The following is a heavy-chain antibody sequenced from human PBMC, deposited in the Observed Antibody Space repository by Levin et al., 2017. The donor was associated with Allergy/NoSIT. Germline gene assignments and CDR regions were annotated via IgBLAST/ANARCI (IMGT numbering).Heavy chain of an antibody. V-gene: IGHV3-9*01. CDR2: ISWNSGSI. J-gene: IGHJ3*02. CDR3: ARDNIVLPDAFDI. CDR1: GFTFDDYA. D-gene: IGHD3-16*02. Sequence: GGSLRLSCAASGFTFDDYAMHWVRQAPGEGLEWVSGISWNSGSIGYADSVKGRFTISRDNAKNSLYLQMNSLRTEDTALYYCARDNIVLPDAFDIWGQGTLVIVSS.